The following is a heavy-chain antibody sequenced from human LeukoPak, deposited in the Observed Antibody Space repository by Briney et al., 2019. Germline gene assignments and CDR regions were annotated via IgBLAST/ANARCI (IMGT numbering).Heavy chain of an antibody. J-gene: IGHJ5*02. CDR2: ISAYNGNT. CDR3: ARRGRKEGASWFDP. V-gene: IGHV1-18*04. D-gene: IGHD1-26*01. Sequence: ASVKVSCKASGYTFTSYHMHWVRQAPGQGLEWMGWISAYNGNTNYAQKLQGRVTMTTDTSTSTAYMELRSLRSDDTAVYYCARRGRKEGASWFDPWGQGTLVTVSS. CDR1: GYTFTSYH.